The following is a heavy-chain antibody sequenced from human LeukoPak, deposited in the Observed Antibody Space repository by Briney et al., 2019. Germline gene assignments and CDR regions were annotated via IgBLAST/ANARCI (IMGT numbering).Heavy chain of an antibody. V-gene: IGHV1-69*13. D-gene: IGHD1-26*01. CDR2: IIPIFGTA. CDR1: GGTFSSYA. CDR3: ARDIVGATYYYYYMDV. Sequence: ASVKVSYKASGGTFSSYAISWVRQAPGQGLEWMGGIIPIFGTANYAQKFQGRVTITADESTSTAYMELSSLRSEDTAVYYCARDIVGATYYYYYMDVWGKGTTVTVSS. J-gene: IGHJ6*03.